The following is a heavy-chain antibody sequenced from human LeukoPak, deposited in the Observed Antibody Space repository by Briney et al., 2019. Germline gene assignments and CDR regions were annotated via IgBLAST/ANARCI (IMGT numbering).Heavy chain of an antibody. CDR2: IRYDGSNK. D-gene: IGHD3-10*01. CDR1: GMKFSDAW. Sequence: PGGSLRLSCAASGMKFSDAWMSWVRQAPGKGLEWVAFIRYDGSNKYYADSVKGRFTISRDNSKNTLYLQMNSLRAEDTAVYYCARGGDAFDIWGQGTMVTVSS. V-gene: IGHV3-30*02. CDR3: ARGGDAFDI. J-gene: IGHJ3*02.